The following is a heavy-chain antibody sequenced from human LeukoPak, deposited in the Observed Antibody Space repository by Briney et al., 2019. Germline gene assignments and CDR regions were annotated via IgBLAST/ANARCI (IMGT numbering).Heavy chain of an antibody. CDR1: GYTLTELS. Sequence: ASVKVSCKVSGYTLTELSMHWVRQAPGQGLEWMGRIDPNSGGTNYAQKFQGRVTMTRDTSISTAYMELSRLRSDDTAVYYCASLSSVYDYWGQGTLVTVSS. CDR2: IDPNSGGT. J-gene: IGHJ4*02. D-gene: IGHD2/OR15-2a*01. CDR3: ASLSSVYDY. V-gene: IGHV1-2*06.